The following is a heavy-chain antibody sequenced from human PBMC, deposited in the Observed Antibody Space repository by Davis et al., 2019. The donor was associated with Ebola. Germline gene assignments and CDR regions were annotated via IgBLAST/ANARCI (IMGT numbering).Heavy chain of an antibody. J-gene: IGHJ6*02. Sequence: GESLKISCKGSGYSFTSYWIGWVRQMPGKGLEWMGIIYPGDSDTRYSPSFQGQVTISADKSISTAYLQWSSLKASDTAMYYCARERYCISTSCPEHYYYGMDVWGQGTTVTVSS. V-gene: IGHV5-51*01. CDR3: ARERYCISTSCPEHYYYGMDV. D-gene: IGHD2-2*01. CDR1: GYSFTSYW. CDR2: IYPGDSDT.